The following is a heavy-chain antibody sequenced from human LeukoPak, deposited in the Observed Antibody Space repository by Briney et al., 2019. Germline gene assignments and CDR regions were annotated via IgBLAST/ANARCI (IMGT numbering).Heavy chain of an antibody. CDR3: ARDISYYYDCSDGMDV. J-gene: IGHJ6*02. Sequence: GGSLRLSCAASGFTVSSNYMSWVRQAPGRGLEWVSVIYSGGSTYYADSVKGRFTISRDNSKNTLYLQMNSLRAEDTAVYYCARDISYYYDCSDGMDVWGQGTTVTVSS. CDR2: IYSGGST. CDR1: GFTVSSNY. D-gene: IGHD3-22*01. V-gene: IGHV3-66*01.